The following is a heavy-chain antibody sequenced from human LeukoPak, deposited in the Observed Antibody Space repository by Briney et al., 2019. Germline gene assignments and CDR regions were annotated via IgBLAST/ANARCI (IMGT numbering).Heavy chain of an antibody. CDR2: IYYSGST. Sequence: SETLSLTCTVSGGSISSYYWSWIRQPPGKGLEWIGYIYYSGSTNYNPSLKSRVTISVDTSKNQFSLKLSSVTAADTAVYYCARMSIAANRDAFDIWGQGTMVTVSS. D-gene: IGHD6-6*01. J-gene: IGHJ3*02. CDR1: GGSISSYY. CDR3: ARMSIAANRDAFDI. V-gene: IGHV4-59*01.